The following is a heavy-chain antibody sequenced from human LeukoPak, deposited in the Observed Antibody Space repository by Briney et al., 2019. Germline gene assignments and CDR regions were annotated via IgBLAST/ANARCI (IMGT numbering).Heavy chain of an antibody. J-gene: IGHJ6*03. CDR3: AKDGGDYDILTGYYTHYYYMDV. D-gene: IGHD3-9*01. Sequence: GGSLRLSCAASGLTFSSYWMSWVRQAPGKGLEWVVNIKLDGSKKYYVDSVKGRFTISRDNAKNSLYLQMNSLRAEDTAVYYCAKDGGDYDILTGYYTHYYYMDVWGKGTTVTISS. CDR1: GLTFSSYW. CDR2: IKLDGSKK. V-gene: IGHV3-7*01.